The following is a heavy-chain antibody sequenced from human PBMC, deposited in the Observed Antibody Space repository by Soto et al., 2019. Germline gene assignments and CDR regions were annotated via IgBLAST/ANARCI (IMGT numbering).Heavy chain of an antibody. CDR2: IYPADSDT. D-gene: IGHD2-15*01. CDR1: GYRFANYW. J-gene: IGHJ3*02. V-gene: IGHV5-51*01. CDR3: ARVLGFCSAGSCYNAFDI. Sequence: GESLKISCKGSGYRFANYWIGWVRQMPGIGLEWMGIIYPADSDTRYTQSFQGQVTMLVDKSISTAYLQWSSVKASDTAMYFCARVLGFCSAGSCYNAFDIWGQGTRVTVSS.